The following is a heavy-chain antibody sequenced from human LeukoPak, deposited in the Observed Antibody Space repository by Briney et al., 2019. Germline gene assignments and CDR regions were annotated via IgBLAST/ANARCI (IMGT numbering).Heavy chain of an antibody. CDR2: INPNGGGT. J-gene: IGHJ4*02. D-gene: IGHD2-2*01. Sequence: ASVKVSCKASGYTFTGYYMHWVRQAPGQGLEWMGWINPNGGGTYYAQKFQGRVTMTRDTSISTAYMELNILNTDDTAMYYCVALLLGYCSNASCYPFDYWGQGTLVTVSS. V-gene: IGHV1-2*02. CDR1: GYTFTGYY. CDR3: VALLLGYCSNASCYPFDY.